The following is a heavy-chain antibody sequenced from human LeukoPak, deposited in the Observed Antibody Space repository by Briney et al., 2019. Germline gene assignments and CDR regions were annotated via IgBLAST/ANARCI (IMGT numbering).Heavy chain of an antibody. CDR2: TSSDGSRT. J-gene: IGHJ3*02. Sequence: GGSLRLSCAASGFTFSTYWMHWVRQAPGKGLVWVSRTSSDGSRTIYADSVKGRFTISRDNAKNTLYLQMNSLRAEDTAVYCCARDSYYYDSSGYYFETYAFDIWGQGTMVTVSS. CDR1: GFTFSTYW. V-gene: IGHV3-74*01. CDR3: ARDSYYYDSSGYYFETYAFDI. D-gene: IGHD3-22*01.